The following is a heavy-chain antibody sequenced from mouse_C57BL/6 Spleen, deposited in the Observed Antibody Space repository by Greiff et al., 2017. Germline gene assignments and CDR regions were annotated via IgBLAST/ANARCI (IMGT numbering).Heavy chain of an antibody. CDR3: ARRGGWDRGNAMDY. Sequence: VKLQQPGTELVKPGASVKLSCKASGYTFTSYWMHWVKQRTGQGLEWIGNINPSNGGTNYNEKFKSKATLTVDKSSSTAYMQLGSLTSEDSAVYYCARRGGWDRGNAMDYWGQGTSVTVSS. D-gene: IGHD4-1*01. CDR1: GYTFTSYW. CDR2: INPSNGGT. J-gene: IGHJ4*01. V-gene: IGHV1-53*01.